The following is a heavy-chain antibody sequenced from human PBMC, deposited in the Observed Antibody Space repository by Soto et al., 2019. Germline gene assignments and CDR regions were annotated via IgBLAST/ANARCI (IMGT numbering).Heavy chain of an antibody. Sequence: QVQLVQSGAEVKKPGSSVKVSCKASGGTFSSYTISWVRQAPGQGLEWMGRIIPILGIANYAQKFQGRVTITADKSTSTAYMELSSLRSEDTAVYYCASLYGGNSYAFDLWGQGTMVTVSS. CDR2: IIPILGIA. D-gene: IGHD2-21*02. CDR3: ASLYGGNSYAFDL. CDR1: GGTFSSYT. V-gene: IGHV1-69*02. J-gene: IGHJ3*01.